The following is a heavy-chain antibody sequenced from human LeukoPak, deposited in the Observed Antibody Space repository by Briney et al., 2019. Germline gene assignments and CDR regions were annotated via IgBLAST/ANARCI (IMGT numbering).Heavy chain of an antibody. CDR1: GFTFSDYY. Sequence: GGSLRLSCAASGFTFSDYYMSWIRQAPGKGLEWVSYISSSGSTIYYADSVKGRFTISGDNAKNSLYLQMNSLKIEDTAVYYCATEGGVWGYHALDIWGQGTMVTVSP. CDR2: ISSSGSTI. D-gene: IGHD3-16*01. J-gene: IGHJ3*02. V-gene: IGHV3-11*01. CDR3: ATEGGVWGYHALDI.